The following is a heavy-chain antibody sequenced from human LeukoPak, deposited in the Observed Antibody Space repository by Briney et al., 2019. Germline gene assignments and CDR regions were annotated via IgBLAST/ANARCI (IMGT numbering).Heavy chain of an antibody. CDR2: IGTSGNTI. Sequence: PGGSLRLSCAASGFTFSGYIMNWVRQAPGKGLEWVSFIGTSGNTIYYADSVKGRFTVSRDNAKNSLYLQMNSLRAEDTAVYYYARDQWLDYWGQGTLVTVSS. V-gene: IGHV3-48*01. CDR3: ARDQWLDY. CDR1: GFTFSGYI. J-gene: IGHJ4*02. D-gene: IGHD6-19*01.